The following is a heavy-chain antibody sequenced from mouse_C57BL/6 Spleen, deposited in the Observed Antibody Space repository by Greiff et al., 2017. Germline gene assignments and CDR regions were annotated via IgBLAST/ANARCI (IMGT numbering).Heavy chain of an antibody. D-gene: IGHD1-1*01. CDR2: INPNNGGT. CDR1: GYTFTDYN. CDR3: ARNYGSLYAMDY. Sequence: VQLQQSGPELVKPGASVKIPCKASGYTFTDYNMDWVKQSHGKSLEWIGDINPNNGGTIYNQKFKGKATLTVDKSSSTAYMELRSLTSEDTAVYYCARNYGSLYAMDYWGQGTSVTVAS. V-gene: IGHV1-18*01. J-gene: IGHJ4*01.